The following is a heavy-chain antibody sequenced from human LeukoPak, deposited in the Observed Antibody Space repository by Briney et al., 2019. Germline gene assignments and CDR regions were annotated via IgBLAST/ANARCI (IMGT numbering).Heavy chain of an antibody. CDR2: IYTSGST. CDR1: GGSISSGSYY. V-gene: IGHV4-61*02. CDR3: ATGENTDAFDI. Sequence: SQTLSLTCTVSGGSISSGSYYWSWIRQPAGKGLEWIGRIYTSGSTNYNPSLKSRVTISVDTSKNQFSLKLSSVTAADTAVYYCATGENTDAFDIWGQGTMVTVSS. D-gene: IGHD1-14*01. J-gene: IGHJ3*02.